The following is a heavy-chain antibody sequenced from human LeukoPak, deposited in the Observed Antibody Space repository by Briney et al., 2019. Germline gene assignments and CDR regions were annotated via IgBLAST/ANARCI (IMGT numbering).Heavy chain of an antibody. J-gene: IGHJ4*02. Sequence: SETLSLTCTVSGGSISSSSYYWGWIRQPPGRGLEWIGSIYYSGSTYYNPSLKSRVTISVDTSKNQFSLKLSSVTAADTAVYYCASRYYYDSSGYTHWGQGTLVTVSS. CDR1: GGSISSSSYY. CDR2: IYYSGST. V-gene: IGHV4-39*01. CDR3: ASRYYYDSSGYTH. D-gene: IGHD3-22*01.